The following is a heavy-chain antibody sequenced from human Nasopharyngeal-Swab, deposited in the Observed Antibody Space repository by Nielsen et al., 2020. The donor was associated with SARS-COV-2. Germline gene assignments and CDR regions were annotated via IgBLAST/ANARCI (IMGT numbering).Heavy chain of an antibody. Sequence: GSLRLSCSVSGGSVSSGSYYWSWIRQPPGKGLEWIGYIHHSGSPSYSPSLKSRVTMSVDTSKNQFSLKLISVTAADAAVYYCARGYYNFWNGYYHYYMDVWGKGATVTASS. V-gene: IGHV4-61*01. CDR1: GGSVSSGSYY. J-gene: IGHJ6*03. CDR2: IHHSGSP. D-gene: IGHD1-1*01. CDR3: ARGYYNFWNGYYHYYMDV.